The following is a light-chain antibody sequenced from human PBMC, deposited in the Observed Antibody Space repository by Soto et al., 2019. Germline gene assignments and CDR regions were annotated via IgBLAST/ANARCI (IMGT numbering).Light chain of an antibody. CDR2: DNN. CDR3: GSWDRSLRGWV. CDR1: SSNIGNNH. V-gene: IGLV1-51*01. Sequence: QSVLTQPPSVSAAPGQKVTVSCSGSSSNIGNNHVSWYQHLPGTAPKVLIYDNNKRPSGIPDRFSGSKSATSATLDITGLQIGDEADYYCGSWDRSLRGWVFGGGTKLTVL. J-gene: IGLJ3*02.